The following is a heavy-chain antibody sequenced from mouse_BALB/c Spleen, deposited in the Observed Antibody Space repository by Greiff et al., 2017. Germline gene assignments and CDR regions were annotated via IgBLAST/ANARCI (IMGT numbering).Heavy chain of an antibody. D-gene: IGHD2-14*01. CDR2: IDPENGDT. CDR1: GFNIKDYY. Sequence: VQLQQSGAELVRSGASVKLSCTASGFNIKDYYMHWVKQRPEQGLEWIGWIDPENGDTEYAPKFQGKATMTADTSSNTAYLQLSSLTSEDTAVYYCLAYYRYDDGGDFDYWGQGTTLTVSS. J-gene: IGHJ2*01. V-gene: IGHV14-4*02. CDR3: LAYYRYDDGGDFDY.